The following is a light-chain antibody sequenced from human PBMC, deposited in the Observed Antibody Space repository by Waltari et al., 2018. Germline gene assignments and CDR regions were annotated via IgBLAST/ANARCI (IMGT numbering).Light chain of an antibody. CDR1: SVDVGNYNL. J-gene: IGLJ3*02. V-gene: IGLV2-23*02. Sequence: QSALTQPASVSGSPGQSITISCTGTSVDVGNYNLVSWYQQYPGKAPKLMIYEVSRRPPGVSNVFSGSMSDNTASLTISGLQAEDEADYYCCSFGGSGNWVFGGGTKLTVL. CDR3: CSFGGSGNWV. CDR2: EVS.